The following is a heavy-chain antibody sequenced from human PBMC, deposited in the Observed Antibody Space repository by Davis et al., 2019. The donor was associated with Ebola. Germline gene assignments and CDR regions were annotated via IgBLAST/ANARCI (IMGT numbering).Heavy chain of an antibody. CDR3: ARDKGYYDY. CDR1: GFTFNNYW. Sequence: GESLKISCETSGFTFNNYWMSWVRQTPGKGLEWVANIKEDGSEKYYVDSVKGRFTISKDNAKNSLYLQMNSLRVEDTAVYYCARDKGYYDYWGQGTLVTASS. J-gene: IGHJ4*01. CDR2: IKEDGSEK. V-gene: IGHV3-7*01.